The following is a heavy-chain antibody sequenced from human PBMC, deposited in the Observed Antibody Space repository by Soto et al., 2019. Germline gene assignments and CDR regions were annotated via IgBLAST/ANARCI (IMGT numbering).Heavy chain of an antibody. CDR1: GYTFTSYA. J-gene: IGHJ4*02. Sequence: GASVKVSCKASGYTFTSYAMHWVRQAPGQRLEWMGWINAGNGNTKYSQKFQGRVTITRDTSASTAYMELSSLRSEDTAVYYCARVLSDSSGWYGFDYWGQGTLVTVSS. CDR3: ARVLSDSSGWYGFDY. CDR2: INAGNGNT. D-gene: IGHD6-19*01. V-gene: IGHV1-3*01.